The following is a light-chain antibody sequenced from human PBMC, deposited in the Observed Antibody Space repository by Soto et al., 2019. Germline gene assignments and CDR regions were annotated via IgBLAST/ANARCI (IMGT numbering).Light chain of an antibody. CDR2: TVS. CDR1: QSLFDADYGNTY. CDR3: QERLQFPWT. J-gene: IGKJ1*01. V-gene: IGKV2-40*01. Sequence: DIVMTQTPLSLPVRPGEPASISCRSSQSLFDADYGNTYLDWYLQLPGQSPQLLIYTVSSRASGVPDRFSGRGSGTNFTLKISEVEAEDAGVYYCQERLQFPWTFGQGTKVEIK.